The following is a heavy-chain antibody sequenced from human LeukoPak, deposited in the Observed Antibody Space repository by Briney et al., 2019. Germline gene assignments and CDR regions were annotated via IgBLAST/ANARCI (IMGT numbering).Heavy chain of an antibody. CDR3: AKEWFDP. CDR1: GFTFSSYG. Sequence: GGSLRLSCAASGFTFSSYGMPWVRQAPGKGLEWVAVISYDGSNKYYADSVKGRFTISRDNSKNTLYLQMNSLRAEDTAVYYCAKEWFDPWGQGTLVTVSS. CDR2: ISYDGSNK. J-gene: IGHJ5*02. V-gene: IGHV3-30*18.